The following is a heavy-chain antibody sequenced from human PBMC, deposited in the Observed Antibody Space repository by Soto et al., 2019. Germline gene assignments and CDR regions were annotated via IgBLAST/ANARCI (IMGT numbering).Heavy chain of an antibody. V-gene: IGHV4-34*01. CDR2: INHSGST. CDR3: ATSRVYVDDYYYYYGMDV. J-gene: IGHJ6*02. CDR1: GGSFSGYY. D-gene: IGHD3-10*02. Sequence: SETLSLTCAVYGGSFSGYYWSWIRQPPGKGLEWIGEINHSGSTNYNPSLKSRVTISVDTSKYQFSLKLSSVTAADTAVYYCATSRVYVDDYYYYYGMDVWGQWTTVTVSS.